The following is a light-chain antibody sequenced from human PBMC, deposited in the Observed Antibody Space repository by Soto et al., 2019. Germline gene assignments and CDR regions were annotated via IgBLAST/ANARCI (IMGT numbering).Light chain of an antibody. CDR3: QAWDSSTAV. J-gene: IGLJ2*01. CDR1: KLGDKY. CDR2: QDN. V-gene: IGLV3-1*01. Sequence: SSELTQPTSVSVSPGQTASITCSGNKLGDKYVCWYQQKPGQSPVLVIYQDNRRPSGIPERFSGSNSENTATLTISGTQAMDEADYYCQAWDSSTAVFGGGTKLTVL.